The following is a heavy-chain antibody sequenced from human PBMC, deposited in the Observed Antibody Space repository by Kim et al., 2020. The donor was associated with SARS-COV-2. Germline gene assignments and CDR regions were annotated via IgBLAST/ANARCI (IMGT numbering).Heavy chain of an antibody. D-gene: IGHD2-21*01. Sequence: ASVKVSCKPFGYSFTRHAIHWVRQAPGQRPEWLGYITTGDGDTQYSQNLQGRVTMTRDTSASTAYMELSSLRPEDTGVYYCVTVGEMSYWGHGTLVTVSA. CDR2: ITTGDGDT. J-gene: IGHJ4*01. V-gene: IGHV1-3*04. CDR3: VTVGEMSY. CDR1: GYSFTRHA.